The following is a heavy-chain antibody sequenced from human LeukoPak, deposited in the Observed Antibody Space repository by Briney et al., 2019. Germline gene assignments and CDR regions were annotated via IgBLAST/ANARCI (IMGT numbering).Heavy chain of an antibody. CDR1: GDSVSSNSAT. CDR2: TYYRSKWYK. CDR3: ARGPSYFQH. Sequence: SQTLSLTCAISGDSVSSNSATWNWIRQSPSRGLEWLGRTYYRSKWYKYYAVSVKGRITINPDTSKNQSSLQLNSVTPEETAVYYCARGPSYFQHWGQGTLVTVSS. V-gene: IGHV6-1*01. J-gene: IGHJ1*01.